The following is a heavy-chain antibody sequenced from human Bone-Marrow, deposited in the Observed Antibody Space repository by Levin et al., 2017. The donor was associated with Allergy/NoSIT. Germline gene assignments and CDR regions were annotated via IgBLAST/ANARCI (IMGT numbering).Heavy chain of an antibody. CDR2: ISTSGQTI. CDR3: ARDIATWDTTGYFFDF. V-gene: IGHV3-11*01. Sequence: GGSLRLSCAASGFTLSDYYMSWIRQAPGKGLEWVAFISTSGQTIYYADSVKGRFTISRDNAQSSLFLHMERLRVEDTAIYYCARDIATWDTTGYFFDFWGQGTLVAVSA. D-gene: IGHD7-27*01. CDR1: GFTLSDYY. J-gene: IGHJ4*02.